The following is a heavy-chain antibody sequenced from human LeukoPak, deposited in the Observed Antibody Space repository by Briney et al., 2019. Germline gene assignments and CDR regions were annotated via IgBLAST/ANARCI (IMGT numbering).Heavy chain of an antibody. J-gene: IGHJ4*02. Sequence: GGSLRLSCAASGFTFSSYWMHWVRQAPGKGLVWVSRINSDGSSTSYADSVRGRFSISRDNAKNTLYLQMSSLRAEDTAVYYCAKDPMTTVTTVDSDWGQGTLVTVSS. CDR1: GFTFSSYW. CDR2: INSDGSST. V-gene: IGHV3-74*01. CDR3: AKDPMTTVTTVDSD. D-gene: IGHD4-17*01.